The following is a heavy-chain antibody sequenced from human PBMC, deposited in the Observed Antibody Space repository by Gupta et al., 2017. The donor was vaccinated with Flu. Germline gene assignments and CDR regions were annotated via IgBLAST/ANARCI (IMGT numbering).Heavy chain of an antibody. D-gene: IGHD3-16*01. V-gene: IGHV3-48*03. CDR2: ISSSGSLI. CDR1: GFTFSSYE. J-gene: IGHJ4*02. CDR3: ASSQGGFDY. Sequence: EVHLVESGGGLVQPGGSLRLSCAASGFTFSSYEMNWVRQAPGKGLEGVSYISSSGSLIYYADSVKGRFTISRDNAKNSLYLQMNSLRAEDTAVYYCASSQGGFDYWGQGTLVTVSS.